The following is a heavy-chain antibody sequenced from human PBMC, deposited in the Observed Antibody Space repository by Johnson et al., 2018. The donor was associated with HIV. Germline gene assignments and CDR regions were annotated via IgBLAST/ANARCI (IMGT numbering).Heavy chain of an antibody. Sequence: VESGGGVVRPGGSLRLSCAASGFIFDDYGMSWVRQAPGKGLEWVSLFSCDGGSIYCADSVKGRFTLSRDNSKNTLYLQMNSLRAEDTAVYYCARGGLLSPDAFDIWGQGTMVTVSS. CDR1: GFIFDDYG. D-gene: IGHD2-21*02. V-gene: IGHV3-20*04. CDR2: FSCDGGSI. CDR3: ARGGLLSPDAFDI. J-gene: IGHJ3*02.